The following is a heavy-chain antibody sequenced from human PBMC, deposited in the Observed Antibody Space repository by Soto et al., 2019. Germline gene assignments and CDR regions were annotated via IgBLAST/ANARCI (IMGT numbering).Heavy chain of an antibody. CDR2: IYDSGST. CDR1: GVSISSSSHY. D-gene: IGHD3-10*01. Sequence: SETLSLTCTVSGVSISSSSHYWAWIRQPPGKGLEWIATIYDSGSTYYNPSLKSRVTISVDTSNNQFSLMVYSVTAADTALYYCARQINYYGSGSPKGYYFDYWGQGPRVTVSS. V-gene: IGHV4-39*01. CDR3: ARQINYYGSGSPKGYYFDY. J-gene: IGHJ4*02.